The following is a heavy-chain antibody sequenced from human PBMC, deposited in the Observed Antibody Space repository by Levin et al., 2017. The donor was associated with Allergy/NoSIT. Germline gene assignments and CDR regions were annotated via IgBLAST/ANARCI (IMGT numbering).Heavy chain of an antibody. CDR1: GFTFSSYG. CDR2: ISYDGSNK. CDR3: AKDFLHFDY. Sequence: GESLKISCAASGFTFSSYGMHWVRQAPGKGLEWVAVISYDGSNKYYADSVKGRFTISRDNSKNTLYLQMNSLRAEDTAVYYCAKDFLHFDYWGQGTLVTVSS. J-gene: IGHJ4*02. V-gene: IGHV3-30*18.